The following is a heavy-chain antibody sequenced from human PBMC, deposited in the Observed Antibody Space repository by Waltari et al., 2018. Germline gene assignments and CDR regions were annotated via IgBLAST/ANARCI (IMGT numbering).Heavy chain of an antibody. CDR3: ATEVWGSFNWFDP. J-gene: IGHJ5*02. V-gene: IGHV1-3*01. D-gene: IGHD6-6*01. CDR1: GHSFTTHA. CDR2: ITGGSGDT. Sequence: QLVQSGAEVKKPGASVKVSCKASGHSFTTHAIHWVRQAPGQGLEYMGCITGGSGDTRYSQKFQGRVTFTRDTSASTGYMEVSSLTSEDTAVYYCATEVWGSFNWFDPWGQGTLVTVSP.